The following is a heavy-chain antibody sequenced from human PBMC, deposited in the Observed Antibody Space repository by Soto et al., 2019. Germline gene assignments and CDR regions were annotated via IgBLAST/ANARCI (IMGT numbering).Heavy chain of an antibody. D-gene: IGHD3-3*01. CDR3: ARKGVGTVVGYYYYGMDV. CDR1: GYTFTGYY. J-gene: IGHJ6*02. V-gene: IGHV1-2*02. CDR2: INPNSGGT. Sequence: EASVKVSCKASGYTFTGYYMHWVRQAPGQGLEWMGWINPNSGGTNYAQKFQGRVTMTRDTSISTAYMELSRLRSDDTAVYYCARKGVGTVVGYYYYGMDVWGQGTTVTVSS.